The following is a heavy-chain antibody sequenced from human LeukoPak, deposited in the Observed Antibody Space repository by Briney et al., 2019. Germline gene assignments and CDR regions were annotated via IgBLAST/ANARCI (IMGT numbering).Heavy chain of an antibody. CDR1: RFTLRNYW. CDR2: IKEDGSEK. D-gene: IGHD3-22*01. CDR3: ATVNSGFKFDH. V-gene: IGHV3-7*01. J-gene: IGHJ4*02. Sequence: PGGSLRLSCVASRFTLRNYWMSWFRQAPGKGLEWVANIKEDGSEKYYVDSVKGRFTISRDNARNSLYLQMNSLRAEDTAVYYCATVNSGFKFDHWGQGTLVTVSS.